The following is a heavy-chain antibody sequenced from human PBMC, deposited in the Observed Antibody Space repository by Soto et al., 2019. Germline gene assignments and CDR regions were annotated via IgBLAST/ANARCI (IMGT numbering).Heavy chain of an antibody. CDR1: GGSFSGYY. CDR2: INHSGST. V-gene: IGHV4-34*01. D-gene: IGHD6-13*01. J-gene: IGHJ4*02. CDR3: ARAAAGKGGYYFDY. Sequence: SETLSLTCAVYGGSFSGYYWGWIRQPPGKGLEWIGEINHSGSTNYNPSLKSRVTISVDTSKNQFSLKLSSVTAADTAVYYCARAAAGKGGYYFDYWGQGTLVTVSS.